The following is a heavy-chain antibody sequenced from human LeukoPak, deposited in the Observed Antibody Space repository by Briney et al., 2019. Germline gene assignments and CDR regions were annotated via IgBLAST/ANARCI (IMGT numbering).Heavy chain of an antibody. Sequence: GGSLRLSCAASGFTVSSNYMSWVRQAPGKGLEWVSVIYSGGTTNYADSVKGRFTISRDNSKNTLFLQMNSLRAEDTAVYYCARAEWLRPLDYWGQGTLVTVSS. D-gene: IGHD5-12*01. J-gene: IGHJ4*02. V-gene: IGHV3-53*01. CDR3: ARAEWLRPLDY. CDR1: GFTVSSNY. CDR2: IYSGGTT.